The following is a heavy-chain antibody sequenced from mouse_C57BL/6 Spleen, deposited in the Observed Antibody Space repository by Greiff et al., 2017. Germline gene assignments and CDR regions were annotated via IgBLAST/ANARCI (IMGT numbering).Heavy chain of an antibody. Sequence: VNLVESGPGLVQPSQSLSITCTVSGFSLTSYGVHWVRQSPGKGLEWLGVIWSGGSTDYNAAFISRLSLSKDNSKSQVFFKMNSLQADDTAIYYCARGGTVAMDYWGQGTSVTVSS. D-gene: IGHD1-1*01. CDR1: GFSLTSYG. J-gene: IGHJ4*01. CDR2: IWSGGST. V-gene: IGHV2-2*01. CDR3: ARGGTVAMDY.